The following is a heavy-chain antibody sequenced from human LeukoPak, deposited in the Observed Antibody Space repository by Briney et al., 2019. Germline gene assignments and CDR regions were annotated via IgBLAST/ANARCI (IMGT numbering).Heavy chain of an antibody. Sequence: ASVKVSCKASGYTFTGYYMHWVRQAPGQGLEWMGWINPNSGGTNYAQKFQGRVTMTRDTSISTAYMELSRPRSDDTAVYYCARSRGYSYGWGAFDYWGQGTLVTVSS. D-gene: IGHD5-18*01. CDR2: INPNSGGT. CDR3: ARSRGYSYGWGAFDY. CDR1: GYTFTGYY. V-gene: IGHV1-2*02. J-gene: IGHJ4*02.